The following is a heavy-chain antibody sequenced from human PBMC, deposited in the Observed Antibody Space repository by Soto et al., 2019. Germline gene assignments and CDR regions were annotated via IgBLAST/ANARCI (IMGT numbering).Heavy chain of an antibody. J-gene: IGHJ5*02. CDR1: GGSIISSSQY. V-gene: IGHV4-39*01. CDR2: MYYSGST. Sequence: PSETLSLTCTVSGGSIISSSQYWVWIRQPPGKGLEWIATMYYSGSTYYNPSLRGRVTISVDTSRNQFSLKLRSVTAADTAVYYCARHVSDGYNYVWFDPWGQGTLVTVSS. D-gene: IGHD5-12*01. CDR3: ARHVSDGYNYVWFDP.